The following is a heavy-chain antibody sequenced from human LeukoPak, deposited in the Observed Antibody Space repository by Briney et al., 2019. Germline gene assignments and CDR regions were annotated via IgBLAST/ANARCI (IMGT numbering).Heavy chain of an antibody. V-gene: IGHV3-7*01. D-gene: IGHD2-15*01. Sequence: GGSLRLSCAASGFTFSSYGMHWVRQAPGKGLEWVANIKQDGSEKYYVDSVKGRFTISRDNAKNSLYLQMNSLRAEDTAVYYCVLDGSGSGGSCCIFDYWGQGTLVTVSS. CDR2: IKQDGSEK. CDR1: GFTFSSYG. J-gene: IGHJ4*02. CDR3: VLDGSGSGGSCCIFDY.